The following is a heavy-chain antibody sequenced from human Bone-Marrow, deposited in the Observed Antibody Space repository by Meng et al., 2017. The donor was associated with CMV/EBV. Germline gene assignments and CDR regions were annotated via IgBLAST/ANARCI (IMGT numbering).Heavy chain of an antibody. CDR2: IIPILGIA. CDR3: ASDSGWTTVTTYQGYGMDV. D-gene: IGHD4-11*01. J-gene: IGHJ6*02. Sequence: SVKVSCKASGYTFTSYGISWVRQAPGQGLEWMGRIIPILGIANYAQKFQGRVTITADKSTRTAYMELSSLRSEDTAVYYCASDSGWTTVTTYQGYGMDVWGQGTTVTVSS. V-gene: IGHV1-69*04. CDR1: GYTFTSYG.